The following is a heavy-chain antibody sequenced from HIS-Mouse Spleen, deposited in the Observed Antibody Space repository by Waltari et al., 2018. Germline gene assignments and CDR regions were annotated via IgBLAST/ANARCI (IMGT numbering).Heavy chain of an antibody. Sequence: QLQLQESGPGLVKPSETLSLTCTVSGGSISSSGYYWGWIRQPQGKGLEWIGSIYYSGSTYYNPSLKSRVTISVDTSKNQFSLKLSSVTAADTAVYYCAREIPYSSSWYDWYFDLWGRGTLVTVSS. D-gene: IGHD6-13*01. CDR3: AREIPYSSSWYDWYFDL. V-gene: IGHV4-39*07. CDR1: GGSISSSGYY. CDR2: IYYSGST. J-gene: IGHJ2*01.